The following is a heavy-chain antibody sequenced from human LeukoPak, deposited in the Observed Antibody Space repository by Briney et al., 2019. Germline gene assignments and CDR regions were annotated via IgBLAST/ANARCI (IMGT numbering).Heavy chain of an antibody. CDR1: GGSFSGYY. CDR3: ARDKFPLVRATGDDAFDI. V-gene: IGHV4-34*01. J-gene: IGHJ3*02. Sequence: SETLSLTCAVYGGSFSGYYWSWIRQPPGKGLEWIGEINHSGSTNYNPSLKSRVTISVDTSKNQFSLKLSSVTAADTAVYYCARDKFPLVRATGDDAFDIWGQGTMVAVSS. CDR2: INHSGST. D-gene: IGHD1-26*01.